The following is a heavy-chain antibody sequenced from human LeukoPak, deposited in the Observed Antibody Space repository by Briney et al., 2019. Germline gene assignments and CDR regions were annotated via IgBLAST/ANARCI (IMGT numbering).Heavy chain of an antibody. D-gene: IGHD5-24*01. V-gene: IGHV3-23*01. CDR2: ISPNGVIT. CDR1: GFTFSSYG. Sequence: GGSLRLSCAASGFTFSSYGMHWVRQAPGKGLEWVSGISPNGVITYYADSVKGRFTISRDNSKGTVYLQMNSLRPEDTAVYYCAKDDAWLQYGNWGRGTLVTVSS. J-gene: IGHJ4*02. CDR3: AKDDAWLQYGN.